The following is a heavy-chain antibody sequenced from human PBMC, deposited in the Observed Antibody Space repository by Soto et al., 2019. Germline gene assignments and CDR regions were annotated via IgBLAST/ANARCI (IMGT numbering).Heavy chain of an antibody. V-gene: IGHV4-61*01. CDR2: VYGIQTT. D-gene: IGHD1-1*01. CDR1: GDSVSRGPHY. Sequence: PSETLSLTCTVSGDSVSRGPHYWSWIRQPPGRRLEWLGYVYGIQTTNTNPSLKKRVTISKDPSNNQFSLRLASVTAADTAVYYCATRNNLRLVDYWGRGPRVSVSS. J-gene: IGHJ4*02. CDR3: ATRNNLRLVDY.